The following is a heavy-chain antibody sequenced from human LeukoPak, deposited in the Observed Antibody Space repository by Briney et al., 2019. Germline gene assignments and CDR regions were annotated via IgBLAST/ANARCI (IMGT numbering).Heavy chain of an antibody. Sequence: GGSLRLSCAASGLAVSDNFMSWVRQAPGKGLEWVSVIYSGGNTYYATSVKGRFTISRDNSKNTVYLQMNSLRAEDTAVYYCVREDRYSSGWYSGYWGQGTLVTVSS. V-gene: IGHV3-53*01. CDR3: VREDRYSSGWYSGY. CDR1: GLAVSDNF. D-gene: IGHD6-19*01. CDR2: IYSGGNT. J-gene: IGHJ4*02.